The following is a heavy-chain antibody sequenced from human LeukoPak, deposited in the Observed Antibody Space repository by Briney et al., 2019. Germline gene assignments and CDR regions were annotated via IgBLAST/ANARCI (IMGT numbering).Heavy chain of an antibody. CDR1: GGSISSGGYY. CDR2: IYHSGST. V-gene: IGHV4-30-2*01. D-gene: IGHD5-24*01. CDR3: ARGGDGLFDY. J-gene: IGHJ4*02. Sequence: SETLSLTCTVSGGSISSGGYYWSWIRQPPGKGLEWIGYIYHSGSTYYNPSLKSRVTISVDTSKNQFSLKLSSVTAADTAVYYCARGGDGLFDYWGQGTLVTVSS.